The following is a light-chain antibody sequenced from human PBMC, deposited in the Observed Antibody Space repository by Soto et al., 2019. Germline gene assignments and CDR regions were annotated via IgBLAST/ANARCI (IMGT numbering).Light chain of an antibody. CDR1: QSISNVD. CDR2: GAS. J-gene: IGKJ1*01. CDR3: QQYGLSPWT. Sequence: DIVLTQSPGTLSLSPGERATLSCRASQSISNVDLAWYQQRPGLAPRLLIYGASSRATGIPDRFSGSGSGTDFTLIISRLEPEDFAVYYCQQYGLSPWTFGQGTKVEI. V-gene: IGKV3-20*01.